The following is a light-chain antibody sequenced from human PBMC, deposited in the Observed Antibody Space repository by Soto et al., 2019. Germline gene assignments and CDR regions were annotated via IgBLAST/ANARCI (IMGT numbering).Light chain of an antibody. CDR2: GNN. V-gene: IGLV1-40*01. Sequence: QSALTQPPSVSGAPGQRVTISCTGSSANIGAAYNVDWYQQLPGTAPKLLIYGNNNRPSGVPARFSGSKSGNTASLTISGLQAEDEADYYCSSYTSSSTYVFGTGTKVTVL. CDR3: SSYTSSSTYV. J-gene: IGLJ1*01. CDR1: SANIGAAYN.